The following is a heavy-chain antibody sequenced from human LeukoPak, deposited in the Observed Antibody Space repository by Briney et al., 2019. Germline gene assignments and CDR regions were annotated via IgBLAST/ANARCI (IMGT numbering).Heavy chain of an antibody. CDR3: ARGRDYYGSSDYPDPTYFDY. CDR1: GYTFTNYA. V-gene: IGHV1-18*01. D-gene: IGHD3-22*01. J-gene: IGHJ4*02. CDR2: ISAYSGNT. Sequence: ASVTVSCKASGYTFTNYAIGWVRQAPGQGLEWMGRISAYSGNTNYAQKLQGRVTMTTATSTSTAYMELRSLRSDDTAVYFCARGRDYYGSSDYPDPTYFDYWGQGTLVTVSS.